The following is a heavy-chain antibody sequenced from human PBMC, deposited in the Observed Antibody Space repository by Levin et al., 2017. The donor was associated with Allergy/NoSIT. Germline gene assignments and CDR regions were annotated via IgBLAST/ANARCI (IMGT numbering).Heavy chain of an antibody. D-gene: IGHD3-22*01. V-gene: IGHV4-59*01. CDR3: ARMGDSSGAFDI. CDR1: CGSISSYY. J-gene: IGHJ3*02. Sequence: SQTLSLTCTVSCGSISSYYWSWIRQPPGKGLEWIGYIYYSGSTNYNPSLKSRVTISVDTSKNQFSLKLSSVTAADTAVYYCARMGDSSGAFDIWGQGTMVTVSS. CDR2: IYYSGST.